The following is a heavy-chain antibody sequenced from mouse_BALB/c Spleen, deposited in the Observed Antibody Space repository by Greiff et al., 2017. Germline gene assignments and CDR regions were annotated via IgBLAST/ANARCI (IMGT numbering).Heavy chain of an antibody. CDR3: TVYGNYVGWFAY. D-gene: IGHD2-10*02. CDR1: GYTFTSYW. V-gene: IGHV1S127*01. CDR2: IDPSDSYT. Sequence: QVQLQQPGAELVKPGASVKMSCKASGYTFTSYWMHWVKQRPGQGLEWIGVIDPSDSYTSYNQKFKGKATLTVDTSSSTAYMQLSSLTSEDSAVYYCTVYGNYVGWFAYWGQGTLVTVSA. J-gene: IGHJ3*01.